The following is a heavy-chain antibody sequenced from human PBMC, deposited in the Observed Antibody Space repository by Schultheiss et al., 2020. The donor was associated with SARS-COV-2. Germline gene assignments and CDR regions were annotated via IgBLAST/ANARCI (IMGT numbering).Heavy chain of an antibody. CDR3: ARAYDRSSWYPPGVWYGMDV. CDR1: GFTFSSYG. J-gene: IGHJ6*02. CDR2: IWYDGSNK. D-gene: IGHD6-13*01. V-gene: IGHV3-33*01. Sequence: LSCAASGFTFSSYGMHWVRQAPGKGLEWVAVIWYDGSNKYYADSVKGRFTISRDNSKNTLYLQMNSLRAEDTAVYYCARAYDRSSWYPPGVWYGMDVWGQGTTVTVSS.